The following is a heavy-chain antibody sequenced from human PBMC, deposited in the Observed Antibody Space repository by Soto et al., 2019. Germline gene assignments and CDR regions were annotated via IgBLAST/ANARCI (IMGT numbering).Heavy chain of an antibody. Sequence: HVQLVQSGTEVKEPGSSVKVSCKASGGSFSTSSFVWVRQGPGQGLEWMGGIIPIFSRTNLAQKFQGRVTFSADESTRTTYMELRSLTSEDTAIYYCARDVVRSISIAGDSGGQGTLVTVSS. CDR1: GGSFSTSS. D-gene: IGHD2-21*01. V-gene: IGHV1-69*01. CDR2: IIPIFSRT. CDR3: ARDVVRSISIAGDS. J-gene: IGHJ4*02.